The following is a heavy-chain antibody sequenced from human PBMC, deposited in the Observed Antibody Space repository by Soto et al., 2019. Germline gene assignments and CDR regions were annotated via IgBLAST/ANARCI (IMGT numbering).Heavy chain of an antibody. CDR3: ARHSPQLPYYYYYGMDV. V-gene: IGHV4-39*01. CDR1: GGSISSSSYY. CDR2: IYYSGST. J-gene: IGHJ6*02. D-gene: IGHD2-2*01. Sequence: QLQLQESGPGLVKPSETLSLTCTVSGGSISSSSYYWGWIRQPPGKGLEWIGCIYYSGSTYYNPSLKSRVTISVDTSKNQFSLKLSSVTAADTAVYYCARHSPQLPYYYYYGMDVWGQGTTVTVSS.